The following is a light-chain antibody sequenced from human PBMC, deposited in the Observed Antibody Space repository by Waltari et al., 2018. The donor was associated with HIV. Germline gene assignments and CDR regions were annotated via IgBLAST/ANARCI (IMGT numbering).Light chain of an antibody. CDR2: YDD. J-gene: IGLJ1*01. CDR1: SSTIGNNA. V-gene: IGLV1-36*01. CDR3: AAWDDSLNGYV. Sequence: QSVLTQPPSVSEAPRQRVTLPCSGSSSTIGNNAVSWYQQLPGKAPKLLIFYDDLLPSGVSDRFSGSKSGTSASLAISGLQSEDEADYYCAAWDDSLNGYVFGTGTQVTV.